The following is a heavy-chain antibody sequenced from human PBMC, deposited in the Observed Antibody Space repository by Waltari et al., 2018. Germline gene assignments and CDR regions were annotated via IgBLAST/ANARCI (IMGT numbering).Heavy chain of an antibody. CDR2: IIPIFGTA. V-gene: IGHV1-69*05. CDR1: GGTFSSYA. CDR3: AREVGYCTNGVCRYFDY. Sequence: QVQLVQSGAEVKKPGSSVKVSCKTSGGTFSSYAITWVRQGPGQGLEWMGGIIPIFGTANYAQKFQGRVTITTDESTSTAYMELSSLRSEDTAVYYCAREVGYCTNGVCRYFDYWGQGTLVTVSS. J-gene: IGHJ4*02. D-gene: IGHD2-8*01.